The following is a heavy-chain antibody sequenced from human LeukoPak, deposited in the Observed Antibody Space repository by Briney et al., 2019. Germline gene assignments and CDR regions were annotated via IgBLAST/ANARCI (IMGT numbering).Heavy chain of an antibody. V-gene: IGHV1-69*04. CDR2: IIPILGIA. D-gene: IGHD1-26*01. J-gene: IGHJ4*02. CDR3: ARDQEMGAIPFDY. CDR1: GYTFTSYG. Sequence: SVKVSCKTSGYTFTSYGISWVRQAPGQGLEWMGRIIPILGIANYAQKFQGRVTITADKSTSTAYMELSSLRSEDTAVYYCARDQEMGAIPFDYWGRGTLVTVSS.